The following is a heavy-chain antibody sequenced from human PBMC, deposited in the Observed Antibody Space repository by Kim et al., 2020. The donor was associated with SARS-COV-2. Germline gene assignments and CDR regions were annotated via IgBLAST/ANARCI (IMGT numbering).Heavy chain of an antibody. J-gene: IGHJ4*02. CDR1: GGSFSGYY. CDR3: ARSAPRGIAAAGGYFDY. CDR2: INHSGST. D-gene: IGHD6-13*01. Sequence: SETLSLTCAVYGGSFSGYYWSWIRQPPGKGLEWIGEINHSGSTNYNPSLKSRVTISVDTSKNQFSLKLSSVTAADTAVYYCARSAPRGIAAAGGYFDYWGQGTLVTVSS. V-gene: IGHV4-34*01.